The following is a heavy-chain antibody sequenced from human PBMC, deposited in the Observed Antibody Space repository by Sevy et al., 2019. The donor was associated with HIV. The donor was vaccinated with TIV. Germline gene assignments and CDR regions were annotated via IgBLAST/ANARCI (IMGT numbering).Heavy chain of an antibody. CDR1: GGSISGNF. Sequence: SETLSLTCSVSGGSISGNFWTWIRQPPGKGLEWIGYIYYSGSTNSNPSLKSRVSISLDTSKNQFSLRLNSVTAADTAVYYCAGGSGSYYDGFHIWGQGTMVTV. V-gene: IGHV4-59*03. D-gene: IGHD1-26*01. J-gene: IGHJ3*02. CDR3: AGGSGSYYDGFHI. CDR2: IYYSGST.